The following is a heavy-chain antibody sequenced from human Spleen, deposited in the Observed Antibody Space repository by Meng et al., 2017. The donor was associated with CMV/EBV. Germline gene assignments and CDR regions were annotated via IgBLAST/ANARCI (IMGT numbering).Heavy chain of an antibody. Sequence: SETLSLTCTVSGDSISSFYWTWIRQPPGKGLEWLGYISHSGSTNYNPSLKSRVTISVDTSKNQLSLKLSSVTAADTAVYYCARDGEGTMVRGVHLPLYWGQGTLVTVSS. CDR2: ISHSGST. D-gene: IGHD3-10*01. V-gene: IGHV4-59*01. J-gene: IGHJ4*02. CDR1: GDSISSFY. CDR3: ARDGEGTMVRGVHLPLY.